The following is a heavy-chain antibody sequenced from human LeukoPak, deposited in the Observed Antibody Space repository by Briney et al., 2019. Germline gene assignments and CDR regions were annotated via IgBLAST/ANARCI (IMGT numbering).Heavy chain of an antibody. CDR3: ARGWEGDYVWGSYRSHFDY. CDR2: IYYSGST. D-gene: IGHD3-16*02. CDR1: GGSISSSSYY. Sequence: SETLSLTCTVSGGSISSSSYYWGWIRQPPGTGLEWIGSIYYSGSTYYNPSLKSRVTISVDTSKNQISLKLSSVTAADTAVYYCARGWEGDYVWGSYRSHFDYWGQGTLVTVSS. V-gene: IGHV4-39*07. J-gene: IGHJ4*02.